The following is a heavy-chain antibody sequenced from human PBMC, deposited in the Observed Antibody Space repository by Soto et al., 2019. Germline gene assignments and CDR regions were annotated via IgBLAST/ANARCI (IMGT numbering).Heavy chain of an antibody. Sequence: LTLTCTVSGGEISCSSDYWGWIRKPPGKGLEWIGSIYYSGSTYYNPSLKSRVTISVDTSKNQFSLKLSSVTAADTAVYYCARHRRTIMITFGGVISSWGQGTLVTVSS. CDR3: ARHRRTIMITFGGVISS. V-gene: IGHV4-39*01. J-gene: IGHJ5*02. CDR2: IYYSGST. CDR1: GGEISCSSDY. D-gene: IGHD3-16*02.